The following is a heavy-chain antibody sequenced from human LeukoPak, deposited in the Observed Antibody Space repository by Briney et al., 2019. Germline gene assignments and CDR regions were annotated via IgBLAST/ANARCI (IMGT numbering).Heavy chain of an antibody. CDR2: INPNSGGT. CDR1: GYTFTGYY. CDR3: ARDLAFGEIVTNRGAFDN. V-gene: IGHV1-2*02. D-gene: IGHD3-10*01. Sequence: GASVKVSCTASGYTFTGYYMHWVRQAPGQGLEWMGWINPNSGGTNYAQKFQGRVTMTRDTSISTAYMELSRLRSDDTAVYYCARDLAFGEIVTNRGAFDNWGQGTMVNVSS. J-gene: IGHJ3*02.